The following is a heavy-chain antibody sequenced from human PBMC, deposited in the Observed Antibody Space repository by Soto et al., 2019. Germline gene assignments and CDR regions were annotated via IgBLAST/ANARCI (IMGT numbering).Heavy chain of an antibody. J-gene: IGHJ4*02. CDR3: ARESEDLTSNFDY. CDR1: GFTFTRYS. CDR2: ISSTTNYI. V-gene: IGHV3-21*06. Sequence: GGSLRLSCAASGFTFTRYSMNWVRQAPGKGLEWVSSISSTTNYIYYGDSMKGRFTISRDNAKNSLYLEMNSLRAEDTAVYYCARESEDLTSNFDYWGQGTLVTVPQ.